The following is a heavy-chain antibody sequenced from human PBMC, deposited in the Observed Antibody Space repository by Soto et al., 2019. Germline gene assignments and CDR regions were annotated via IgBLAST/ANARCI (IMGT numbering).Heavy chain of an antibody. Sequence: GGSLRLSCAASGFTFSSYSMNWVRQAPGKGLEWVSYISSSSSTIYYADSVKGRFTISRDNAKNSLYLQMNSLRAEDTAVYYCASSLYSNRHSYYYYYYYMDVWGKGTTVTVSS. D-gene: IGHD4-4*01. V-gene: IGHV3-48*01. CDR2: ISSSSSTI. J-gene: IGHJ6*03. CDR1: GFTFSSYS. CDR3: ASSLYSNRHSYYYYYYYMDV.